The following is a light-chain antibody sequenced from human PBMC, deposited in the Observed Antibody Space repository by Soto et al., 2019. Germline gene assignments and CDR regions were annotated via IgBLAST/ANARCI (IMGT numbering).Light chain of an antibody. CDR2: DAP. J-gene: IGKJ3*01. V-gene: IGKV3-11*01. CDR1: HSVSIVY. Sequence: IVLTHSPGTLSLSPGEIATLSFRAIHSVSIVYLAWYQHKPGQAPRLLIYDAPNRATGIPARFSGSGSGTDFTLTISSLEPEDFAVYYCQQRTNWPPFTFGPGTKLDNK. CDR3: QQRTNWPPFT.